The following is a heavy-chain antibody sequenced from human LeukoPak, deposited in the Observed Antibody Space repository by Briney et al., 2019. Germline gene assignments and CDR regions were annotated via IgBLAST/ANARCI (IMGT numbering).Heavy chain of an antibody. Sequence: PGGSLRLSCAASGFTFSSYEMNWVRQAPGKGLEWISYISSSGSTIYYADSVKGRFTISRDNAKNSLYLQMNSLRDEDTAVYYCARESIEYDTMVRGVVFDYWGQGTLVTVSS. CDR1: GFTFSSYE. CDR2: ISSSGSTI. V-gene: IGHV3-48*03. J-gene: IGHJ4*02. D-gene: IGHD3-10*01. CDR3: ARESIEYDTMVRGVVFDY.